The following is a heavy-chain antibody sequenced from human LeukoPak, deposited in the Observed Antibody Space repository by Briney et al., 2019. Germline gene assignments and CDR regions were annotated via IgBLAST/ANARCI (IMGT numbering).Heavy chain of an antibody. J-gene: IGHJ3*01. Sequence: SETLSLTCTVSGGSINHRYWNWIRQSPGKGLEWVGSIYYSGSTNYNPSLKSRVTISVDTSKSQFSLRLRSVTAADTAVYFCARDSDNIVVVPAAKSSAFDLWGQGTMVTVSS. CDR1: GGSINHRY. CDR3: ARDSDNIVVVPAAKSSAFDL. CDR2: IYYSGST. D-gene: IGHD2-2*01. V-gene: IGHV4-59*11.